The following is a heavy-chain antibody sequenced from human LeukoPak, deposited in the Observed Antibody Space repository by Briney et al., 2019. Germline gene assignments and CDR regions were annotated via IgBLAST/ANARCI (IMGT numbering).Heavy chain of an antibody. J-gene: IGHJ4*02. CDR1: GGSISSYY. Sequence: SETLSLTCTVSGGSISSYYWSWIRQPPGKGLEWIGCIYYSGSTNYNPSLKSRVTISVDTSKNQFSLKLSSVTAADTAVYYCARGSADYWGQGTLVTVSS. CDR2: IYYSGST. CDR3: ARGSADY. V-gene: IGHV4-59*08.